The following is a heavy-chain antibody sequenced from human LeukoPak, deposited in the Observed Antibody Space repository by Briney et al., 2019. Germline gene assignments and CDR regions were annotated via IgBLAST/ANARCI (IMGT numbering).Heavy chain of an antibody. CDR2: VYSTGTT. V-gene: IGHV4-39*02. D-gene: IGHD3-3*01. CDR3: ATLFYDFWGGSGKPDF. J-gene: IGHJ4*02. CDR1: GGSISSRNYH. Sequence: SETLSLTCSVSGGSISSRNYHWGWIRQSPGKGLEWIGSVYSTGTTYYNPSFKTRVTISVDTSKSPFSLRLSSVTAADTAVYYCATLFYDFWGGSGKPDFWGQGTLVTISS.